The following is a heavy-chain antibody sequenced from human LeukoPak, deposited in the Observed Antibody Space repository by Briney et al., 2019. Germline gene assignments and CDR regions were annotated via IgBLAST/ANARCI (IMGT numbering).Heavy chain of an antibody. D-gene: IGHD3-16*01. CDR1: GYTFTSYW. CDR3: ARGDDLLLLDY. CDR2: ISRGASYT. J-gene: IGHJ4*02. Sequence: GESLKISCKGSGYTFTSYWIGWVRQMPGKGLEWMGIISRGASYTRYSPSFQGQVTISADKFINTAYLQWSSLKASDTAMYFCARGDDLLLLDYWGQGTLVTVSS. V-gene: IGHV5-51*01.